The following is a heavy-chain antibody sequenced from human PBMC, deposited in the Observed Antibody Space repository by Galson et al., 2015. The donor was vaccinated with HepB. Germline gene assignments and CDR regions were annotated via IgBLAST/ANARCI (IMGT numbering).Heavy chain of an antibody. Sequence: QSGAEVKKPGESLRISCKDSGDSFTTYWILWVRQMPGKGLDWMGIIYPGDSDTRYSPSFQGQVTISADKSISTAYLQWSSLKASDTAMYYCARQGGNYDILTGYYYDAFDIWGQGTMVTVSS. CDR1: GDSFTTYW. D-gene: IGHD3-9*01. V-gene: IGHV5-51*01. CDR3: ARQGGNYDILTGYYYDAFDI. CDR2: IYPGDSDT. J-gene: IGHJ3*02.